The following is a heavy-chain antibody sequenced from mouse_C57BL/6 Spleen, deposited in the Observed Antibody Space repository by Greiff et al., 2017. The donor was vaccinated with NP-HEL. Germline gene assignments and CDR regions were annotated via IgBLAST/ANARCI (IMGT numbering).Heavy chain of an antibody. CDR1: GYTFTSYW. Sequence: QVQLQQSGAELAKPGASVTLSCKASGYTFTSYWMHWVKQRHGQGLEWIGYINPSSGSTKYTQKFKDKATLTAAKASSTAYMQLSSLTYEDSAVYYCARGSSGFDYWGQGTTLTVSS. CDR2: INPSSGST. CDR3: ARGSSGFDY. J-gene: IGHJ2*01. D-gene: IGHD3-2*02. V-gene: IGHV1-7*01.